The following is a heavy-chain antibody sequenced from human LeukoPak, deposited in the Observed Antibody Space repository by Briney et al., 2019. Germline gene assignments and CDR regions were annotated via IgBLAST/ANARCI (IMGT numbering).Heavy chain of an antibody. CDR2: ISSSSSTI. V-gene: IGHV3-48*01. CDR3: ARVRWAVDTAMEN. J-gene: IGHJ4*02. Sequence: GGSLRLSCAASGFTFSSYSMNWVRQAPGKGLEWVSYISSSSSTIYDADSVKGRFTISRDNAKNSLYLQMNSLRAEDTAVYYCARVRWAVDTAMENWGQGTLVTVSS. CDR1: GFTFSSYS. D-gene: IGHD5-18*01.